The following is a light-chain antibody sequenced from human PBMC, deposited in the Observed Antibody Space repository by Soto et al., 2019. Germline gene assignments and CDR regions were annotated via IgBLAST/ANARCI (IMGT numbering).Light chain of an antibody. J-gene: IGKJ1*01. CDR1: QSINRW. V-gene: IGKV1-5*03. CDR2: QAS. CDR3: QHHNSYPLA. Sequence: DIQMTQSPSTLSASVGDRVTITCRASQSINRWLAWYQQKPGKAPKLLIYQASSLISGVPSRFSGSESGTECTLTISSLQPDDFATYYCQHHNSYPLAFGQGTKVEIK.